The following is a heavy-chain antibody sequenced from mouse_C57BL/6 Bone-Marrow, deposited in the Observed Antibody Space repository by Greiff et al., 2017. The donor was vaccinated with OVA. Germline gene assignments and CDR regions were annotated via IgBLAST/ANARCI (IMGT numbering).Heavy chain of an antibody. CDR1: GFNIKDDY. Sequence: EVKLQQSGAELVRPGASVKLSCTASGFNIKDDYMHWVKQRPEQGLEWIGWIDPENGDTEYASKFQGKATITADTSSNTAYLQLSSLTSEDTAVYYCTSDYQAWFAYWGQGTLVTVSA. CDR3: TSDYQAWFAY. CDR2: IDPENGDT. J-gene: IGHJ3*01. D-gene: IGHD2-4*01. V-gene: IGHV14-4*01.